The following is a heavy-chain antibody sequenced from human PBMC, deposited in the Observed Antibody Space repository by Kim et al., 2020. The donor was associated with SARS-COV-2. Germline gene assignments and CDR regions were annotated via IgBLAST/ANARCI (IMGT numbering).Heavy chain of an antibody. CDR1: GGSISSSTYY. CDR3: TLSVAGYYYGMDV. J-gene: IGHJ6*02. Sequence: SETLSLTCTVSGGSISSSTYYWGWIRQPPGKGLEWIWSIYYSGSTYYNPSLKSRVTISVDTSKNQFSLKLTSVTAADTAVYYCTLSVAGYYYGMDVWGQGTTVTVSS. D-gene: IGHD6-19*01. V-gene: IGHV4-39*01. CDR2: IYYSGST.